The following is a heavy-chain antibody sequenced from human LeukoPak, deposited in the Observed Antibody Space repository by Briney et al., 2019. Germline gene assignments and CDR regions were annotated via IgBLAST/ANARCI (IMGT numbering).Heavy chain of an antibody. J-gene: IGHJ6*03. V-gene: IGHV3-43D*03. CDR3: AKDGAWCSGGSCYSSTYYYYYYMDV. CDR1: GFTFDDYA. D-gene: IGHD2-15*01. CDR2: INWDGGST. Sequence: PGGSLRLSCAASGFTFDDYAMHWVRQAPGKGLEWVSLINWDGGSTYYADSVKGRFTISRDNSKNSLYLQMNSLRAEDTALYYCAKDGAWCSGGSCYSSTYYYYYYMDVWGKGTTVTVSS.